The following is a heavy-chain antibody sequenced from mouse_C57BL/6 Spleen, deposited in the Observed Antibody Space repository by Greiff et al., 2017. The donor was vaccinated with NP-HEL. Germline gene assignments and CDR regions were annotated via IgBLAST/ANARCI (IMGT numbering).Heavy chain of an antibody. D-gene: IGHD4-1*01. Sequence: EVMLVESGGGLVQPKGSLKLSCAASGFTFNTYAMHWVRQAPGKGLEWVARIRSKSSNYATYYADSVKDRFTISRDDSQSMLYLKMNNLKTEDTAMYDGVREWGGWDEYYFDYWGQGTTLTVSS. CDR1: GFTFNTYA. CDR2: IRSKSSNYAT. V-gene: IGHV10-3*01. CDR3: VREWGGWDEYYFDY. J-gene: IGHJ2*01.